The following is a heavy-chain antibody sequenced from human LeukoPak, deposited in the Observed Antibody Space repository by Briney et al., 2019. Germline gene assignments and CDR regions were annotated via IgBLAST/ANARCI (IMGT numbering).Heavy chain of an antibody. CDR2: ISAYNGNT. CDR3: ARAVGYNWNYFDY. CDR1: GYTFTSYG. V-gene: IGHV1-18*01. D-gene: IGHD1-20*01. J-gene: IGHJ4*02. Sequence: GASVKVSCKASGYTFTSYGVSWVRQAPGQGLEWMGWISAYNGNTDYAQKFQGRVTMTRDTSISTAYMELSRLRSDDTAVYYCARAVGYNWNYFDYWGQGTLVTVSS.